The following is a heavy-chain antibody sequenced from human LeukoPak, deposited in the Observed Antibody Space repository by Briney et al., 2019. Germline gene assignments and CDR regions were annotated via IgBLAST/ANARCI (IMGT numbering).Heavy chain of an antibody. V-gene: IGHV3-66*01. J-gene: IGHJ6*02. Sequence: GGSLRLSCAASGFPFSGYYMSWIRQSPGKGLEWVSVIYSGGSTYYADSVKGRFTISRDNSKNTLYLQMNSLRAEDTAVYYCARDIAARWDYYYYGMDVWGQGTTVTVSS. CDR3: ARDIAARWDYYYYGMDV. CDR1: GFPFSGYY. CDR2: IYSGGST. D-gene: IGHD6-6*01.